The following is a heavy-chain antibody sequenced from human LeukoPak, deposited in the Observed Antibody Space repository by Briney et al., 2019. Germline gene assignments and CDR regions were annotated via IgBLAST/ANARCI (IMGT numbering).Heavy chain of an antibody. CDR1: GGSISSGSYY. CDR2: IYTSGST. V-gene: IGHV4-61*02. CDR3: ASSSGGYDSLDAFDI. D-gene: IGHD5-12*01. J-gene: IGHJ3*02. Sequence: SETLSLTCTVSGGSISSGSYYWSWIRQPAGKGLEWIGRIYTSGSTNYNPSLKSRVTISVDTSKNQFSLKLSSVTAADTAVYYCASSSGGYDSLDAFDIWGQGTMVTVSS.